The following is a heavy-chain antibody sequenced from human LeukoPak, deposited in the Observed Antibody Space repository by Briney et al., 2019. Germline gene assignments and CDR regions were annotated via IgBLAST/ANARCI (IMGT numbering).Heavy chain of an antibody. D-gene: IGHD4-23*01. CDR3: ARIRTTTVVTPYDAFDI. J-gene: IGHJ3*02. CDR1: GYTFTGYY. V-gene: IGHV1-2*02. Sequence: GASVKVSCKASGYTFTGYYMHWVRQAPGQGLEWMGWINPNSGGTNYAQKFQGRVTITADKSTSTAYMELSSLRSEDTAVCYCARIRTTTVVTPYDAFDIWGQGTMVTVSS. CDR2: INPNSGGT.